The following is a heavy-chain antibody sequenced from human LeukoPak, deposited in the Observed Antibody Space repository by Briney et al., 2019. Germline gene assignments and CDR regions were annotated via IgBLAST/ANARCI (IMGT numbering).Heavy chain of an antibody. CDR2: INPHSGGT. J-gene: IGHJ4*02. CDR3: ARDSSYSSSLYYFEY. D-gene: IGHD6-6*01. CDR1: GYTFTDYY. Sequence: ASVKVSCKASGYTFTDYYMHWVRQAPGQGLEWMGWINPHSGGTNYAQKLQGRVTMTRDTSISTVYMEVSTLRSDDTAVYYCARDSSYSSSLYYFEYWGQGTLVTVSS. V-gene: IGHV1-2*02.